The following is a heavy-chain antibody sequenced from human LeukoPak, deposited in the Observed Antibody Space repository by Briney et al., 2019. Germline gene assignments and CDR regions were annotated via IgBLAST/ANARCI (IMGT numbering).Heavy chain of an antibody. CDR3: ARDIVTVTKGFDI. D-gene: IGHD4-17*01. CDR2: ISYIGTT. V-gene: IGHV4-59*11. CDR1: GDSFSSHY. Sequence: PSETLSLTCAVSGDSFSSHYWTWIRQPPGRGLEWIGDISYIGTTNYNPSLKSRVTISIDTSKNQFSLKLSSVTTADTAVYYCARDIVTVTKGFDIWGLGTMVSVSS. J-gene: IGHJ3*02.